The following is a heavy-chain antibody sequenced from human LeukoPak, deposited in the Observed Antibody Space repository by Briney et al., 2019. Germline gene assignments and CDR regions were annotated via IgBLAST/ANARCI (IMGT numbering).Heavy chain of an antibody. J-gene: IGHJ4*02. V-gene: IGHV4-59*08. CDR3: ARHFAYSSSSYFDY. Sequence: PSETLSLTCSVSGSSASNYYWSWIRQPPGKGLEWIGYVYYTGSTNYNPSLKSRVTMFEDKSKNQFSLRLYSVTVADTAVYYCARHFAYSSSSYFDYWGQGSLVTVSS. CDR1: GSSASNYY. CDR2: VYYTGST. D-gene: IGHD6-6*01.